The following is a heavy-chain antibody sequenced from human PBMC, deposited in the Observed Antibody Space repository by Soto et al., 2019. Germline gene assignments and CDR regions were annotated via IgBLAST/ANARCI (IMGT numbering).Heavy chain of an antibody. Sequence: PGGSLRLSCAASGFTFSSYAMSWVRQAPGQGLEWVSAISGSGGSTYYADSVKGRFTISRDNSKNTLYLQMNSLRAEDTAVYYCAKGGQYQLLSYYYYYGMDVWGQETTVTVSS. CDR2: ISGSGGST. CDR3: AKGGQYQLLSYYYYYGMDV. D-gene: IGHD2-2*01. CDR1: GFTFSSYA. J-gene: IGHJ6*02. V-gene: IGHV3-23*01.